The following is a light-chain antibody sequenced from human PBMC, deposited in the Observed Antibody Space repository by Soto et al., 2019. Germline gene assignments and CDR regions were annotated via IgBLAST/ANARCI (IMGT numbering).Light chain of an antibody. J-gene: IGKJ1*01. Sequence: EIQMTKSPSSLSPSLGTRVTITWRASQSISNYLNGYQQKKGKAPKLLIYAASSLQSGVASRFSGSGYGTDFSLTISSLQTEDFATYYCQQSYSSHWTFGQGTKVDIK. CDR3: QQSYSSHWT. V-gene: IGKV1-39*01. CDR1: QSISNY. CDR2: AAS.